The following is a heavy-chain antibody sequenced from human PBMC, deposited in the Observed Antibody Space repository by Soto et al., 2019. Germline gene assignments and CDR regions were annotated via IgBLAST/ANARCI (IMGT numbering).Heavy chain of an antibody. D-gene: IGHD3-22*01. CDR1: GFTLSSYA. CDR3: AKVERYYYDRSGYYSSPLF. V-gene: IGHV3-23*01. J-gene: IGHJ4*02. Sequence: EVQLLESGGGLVQPGGSLRLSCAASGFTLSSYAMSWVRQAPGKGLEWVSAISGSGGTTYYADSVKGRFTISRDTSKNTLYLQMNSLRAEDTAVYDCAKVERYYYDRSGYYSSPLFWGQGTLVTVYS. CDR2: ISGSGGTT.